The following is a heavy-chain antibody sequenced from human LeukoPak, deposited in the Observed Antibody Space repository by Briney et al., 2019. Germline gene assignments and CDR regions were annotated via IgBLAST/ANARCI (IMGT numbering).Heavy chain of an antibody. J-gene: IGHJ4*02. CDR3: ARDRPGNKYYLDY. Sequence: PGGSLRLSCTASGFTFGDYAMSWFRQAPGKGLEWVGFIRSKAYGGTTEYAASVKGRFTISRDNAKNTLYLQMNSLRAEDTAVYYCARDRPGNKYYLDYWGRGALVTVSS. CDR1: GFTFGDYA. CDR2: IRSKAYGGTT. V-gene: IGHV3-49*03. D-gene: IGHD1/OR15-1a*01.